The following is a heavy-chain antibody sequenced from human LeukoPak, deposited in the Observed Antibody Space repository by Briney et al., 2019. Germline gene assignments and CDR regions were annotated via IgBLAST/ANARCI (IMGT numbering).Heavy chain of an antibody. V-gene: IGHV3-48*03. CDR1: GFTFSSYE. J-gene: IGHJ6*04. CDR2: ISSSGSTI. D-gene: IGHD3-10*02. Sequence: GGSLRLSCAASGFTFSSYEMNWVRQAPGKGLEWVSYISSSGSTIYYADSVKGRFAISRDNAKNSLYLQMNSLRAEDTAVYYCAELGITMIGGVWGKGTTVTISS. CDR3: AELGITMIGGV.